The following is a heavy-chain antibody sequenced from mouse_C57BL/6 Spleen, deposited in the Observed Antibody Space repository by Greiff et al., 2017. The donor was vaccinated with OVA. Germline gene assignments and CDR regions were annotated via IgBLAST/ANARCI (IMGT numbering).Heavy chain of an antibody. J-gene: IGHJ3*01. D-gene: IGHD1-1*01. CDR2: SRNTANDYTT. V-gene: IGHV7-1*01. CDR1: GFTFSDFY. Sequence: EVKVVESGGGLVQSGRSLRLSCATSGFTFSDFYMEWVRQAPGKGLEWIAASRNTANDYTTEYNASVKGRFIVSRDTSQSILYRQMSALRAEDAANYYSARDADYYGSGIAYWGQGTLVTVSA. CDR3: ARDADYYGSGIAY.